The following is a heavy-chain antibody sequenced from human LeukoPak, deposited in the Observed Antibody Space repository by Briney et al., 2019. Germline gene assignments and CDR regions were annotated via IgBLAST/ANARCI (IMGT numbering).Heavy chain of an antibody. CDR2: IYYRGST. V-gene: IGHV4-59*08. D-gene: IGHD2-15*01. J-gene: IGHJ3*02. CDR3: VRGPTSSTPNAFEI. Sequence: SETLSLTCTVSGDSISSYYWSWIRQPPGKGLEWIGYIYYRGSTNYNPSLKSRVTIAVDTSKKQFSLKLSSVTAADTAVYYCVRGPTSSTPNAFEIWGQGTMVTVSS. CDR1: GDSISSYY.